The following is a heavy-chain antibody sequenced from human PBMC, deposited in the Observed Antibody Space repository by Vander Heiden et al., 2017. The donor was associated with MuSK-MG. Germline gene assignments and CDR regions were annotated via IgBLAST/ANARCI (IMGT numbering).Heavy chain of an antibody. CDR3: ATASQYGSSWYGAGWFDP. Sequence: QVQLVQSGAEVKKPGASVKVSYKVSGYTRTELSMHWVRQAPGKGLEWMGGFDPEDGETIYAQKFQGRVTMTEDTSTDTAYMELSSLRSEDTAVYYCATASQYGSSWYGAGWFDPWGQGTLVTVSS. D-gene: IGHD6-13*01. V-gene: IGHV1-24*01. CDR2: FDPEDGET. CDR1: GYTRTELS. J-gene: IGHJ5*02.